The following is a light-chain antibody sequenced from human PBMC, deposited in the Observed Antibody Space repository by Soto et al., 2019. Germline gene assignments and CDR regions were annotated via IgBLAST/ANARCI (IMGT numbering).Light chain of an antibody. CDR2: EVS. Sequence: QSALTQPPSASGSPGQSVTISCAGTSSDVGGYNYVSWYQQYPGKVPKLMIYEVSERPSGVPDRFSGSKSGNTAFLTVSGLQAEDEADHYCLSYADTAYVFGTGTKLTVL. V-gene: IGLV2-8*01. CDR3: LSYADTAYV. CDR1: SSDVGGYNY. J-gene: IGLJ1*01.